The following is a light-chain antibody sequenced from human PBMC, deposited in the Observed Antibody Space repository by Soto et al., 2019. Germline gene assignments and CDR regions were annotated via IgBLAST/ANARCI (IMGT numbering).Light chain of an antibody. V-gene: IGKV1-5*01. J-gene: IGKJ1*01. CDR1: QNINNW. Sequence: DIQMTQSPSTLSASIGDRVTITCRASQNINNWIAWYQQKPGEAPKFLIYDASTLESGVPSRFSGSGFGTEFSLTISGLQPDDFGSYYCQQMRTFGQGTKVDI. CDR2: DAS. CDR3: QQMRT.